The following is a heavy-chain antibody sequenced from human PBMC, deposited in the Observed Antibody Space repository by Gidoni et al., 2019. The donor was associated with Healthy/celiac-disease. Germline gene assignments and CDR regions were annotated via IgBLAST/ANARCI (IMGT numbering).Heavy chain of an antibody. Sequence: EVQLVESGGGLVKPGRSLRLSCTASGFTFGDYAMSWFLTAPGKGLEWVGCIRSKAYGGTTEYAASVKGRVTISRDDSKSIAYLQMNSLKTEDTAVYYCTRDGYCSGGSCYSGAYYYYGMDVWGQGTTVTVSS. CDR2: IRSKAYGGTT. CDR1: GFTFGDYA. J-gene: IGHJ6*02. CDR3: TRDGYCSGGSCYSGAYYYYGMDV. V-gene: IGHV3-49*05. D-gene: IGHD2-15*01.